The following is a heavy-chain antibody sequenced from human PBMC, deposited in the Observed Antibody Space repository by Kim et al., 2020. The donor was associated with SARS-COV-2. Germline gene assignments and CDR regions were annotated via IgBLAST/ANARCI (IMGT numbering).Heavy chain of an antibody. J-gene: IGHJ4*02. V-gene: IGHV3-49*02. Sequence: GYGAPVKGRYTNSRDESKSIAYLQMNSLKTEDTAVYYCTRGYSSGYYFDYWGQGTLVTVSS. D-gene: IGHD6-25*01. CDR3: TRGYSSGYYFDY.